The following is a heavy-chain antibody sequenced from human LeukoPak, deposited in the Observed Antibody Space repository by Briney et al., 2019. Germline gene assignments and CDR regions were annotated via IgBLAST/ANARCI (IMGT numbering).Heavy chain of an antibody. CDR3: AAGIAAAGTVFYAFDI. V-gene: IGHV4-34*01. CDR2: IYYSGST. CDR1: GGSFSGYY. D-gene: IGHD6-13*01. Sequence: PSETLSLTCAVYGGSFSGYYWSWIRQPPGKGLEWIGSIYYSGSTYYNPSLKSRVTISVDTSKNQFSLKLSSVTAADTAVYYCAAGIAAAGTVFYAFDIWGQGTMVTVSS. J-gene: IGHJ3*02.